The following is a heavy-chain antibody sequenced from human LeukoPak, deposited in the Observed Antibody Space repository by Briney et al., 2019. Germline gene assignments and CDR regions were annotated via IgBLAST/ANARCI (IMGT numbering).Heavy chain of an antibody. J-gene: IGHJ4*01. V-gene: IGHV3-48*03. CDR3: ARCPYSSDYEGDHFDY. Sequence: PGGSLRLSCAASGFTFNSYEMNWVRQAPGKGLEWVSYISKSGNTIYYADSVKGRFTVSRDNAKNSVYLQMNSLRVEDTAIYYCARCPYSSDYEGDHFDYWGQGSLVTVAP. D-gene: IGHD3-16*01. CDR1: GFTFNSYE. CDR2: ISKSGNTI.